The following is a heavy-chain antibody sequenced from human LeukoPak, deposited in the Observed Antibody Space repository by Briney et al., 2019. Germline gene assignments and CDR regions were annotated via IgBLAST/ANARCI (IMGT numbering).Heavy chain of an antibody. J-gene: IGHJ4*02. CDR3: ARDMPPNCSGGSCYDY. Sequence: PGGSLRLSCAASGFTFSSYGMHWVRQAPGKGLEWVAVIWYDGSNKYYADSVKGRFTISRDNSKNTLYLQMNSLRAEDTAVYYCARDMPPNCSGGSCYDYWGQGTLVTVSS. V-gene: IGHV3-33*01. CDR2: IWYDGSNK. D-gene: IGHD2-15*01. CDR1: GFTFSSYG.